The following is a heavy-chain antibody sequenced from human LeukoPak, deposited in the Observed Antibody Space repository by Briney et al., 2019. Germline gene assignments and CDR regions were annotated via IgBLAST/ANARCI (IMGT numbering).Heavy chain of an antibody. D-gene: IGHD6-13*01. CDR3: ARPYSSSWDYYYYGMDV. J-gene: IGHJ6*02. CDR1: GFTFSSYE. Sequence: PGGSLRLSCAASGFTFSSYEMNWVRQAPGKGLEWVSYITSSGSPIYYADSVKGRFTISRDNAKNSLYLQMNSLRADDTAVYYCARPYSSSWDYYYYGMDVWGQGTTVTVSS. CDR2: ITSSGSPI. V-gene: IGHV3-48*03.